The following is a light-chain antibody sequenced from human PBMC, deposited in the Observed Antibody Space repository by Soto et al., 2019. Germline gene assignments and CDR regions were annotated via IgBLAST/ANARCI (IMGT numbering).Light chain of an antibody. CDR1: QSISSY. Sequence: DIQMTQSPSSLSSSVGDRVTITCRASQSISSYLNWYQQKPGKAPKLLIYAASSLQSGVPSRFSGSGSVSYFNLTIISLKPDDFATYNCKQSYSILRTCGQGTKVGIK. J-gene: IGKJ1*01. CDR3: KQSYSILRT. V-gene: IGKV1-39*01. CDR2: AAS.